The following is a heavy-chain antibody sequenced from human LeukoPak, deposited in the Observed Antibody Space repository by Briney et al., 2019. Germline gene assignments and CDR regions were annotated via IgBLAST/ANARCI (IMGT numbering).Heavy chain of an antibody. J-gene: IGHJ5*02. CDR3: ARLLRVGYCSTTTCNWFDP. CDR1: GGSISSYY. CDR2: IYYSGST. Sequence: SETLSLTCTVSGGSISSYYWTWIRQPPGKRLEWIGYIYYSGSTNYNPSLKSRLTISLDTSKNQFSLKLSSVTAADTAVYYCARLLRVGYCSTTTCNWFDPWGQGTLVTVSS. V-gene: IGHV4-59*01. D-gene: IGHD2-2*03.